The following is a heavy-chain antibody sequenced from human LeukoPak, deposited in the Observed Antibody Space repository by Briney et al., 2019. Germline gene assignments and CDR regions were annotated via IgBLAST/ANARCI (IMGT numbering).Heavy chain of an antibody. CDR3: VRGLRLGIIDY. Sequence: SETLSLTCAVYGGSFSGYYWSWIRQPPGKGLEWIGEINHSGSTNYNPSLKSRVTISVDTSKNQFSLKLSSVTAADTAVYYCVRGLRLGIIDYWGQGTLVTVSS. CDR2: INHSGST. V-gene: IGHV4-34*01. J-gene: IGHJ4*02. D-gene: IGHD5-12*01. CDR1: GGSFSGYY.